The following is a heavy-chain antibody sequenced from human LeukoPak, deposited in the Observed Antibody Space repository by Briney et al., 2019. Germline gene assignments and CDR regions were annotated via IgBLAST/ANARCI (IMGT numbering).Heavy chain of an antibody. CDR2: ISYDGRNK. J-gene: IGHJ6*02. V-gene: IGHV3-30*04. Sequence: PGGSLRLSCAASGFTFSSYAMHWVRQAPGKGLEWVAVISYDGRNKYYADSVKGRFTISRDNSKNTLYLQMNSLRAEDTAVYYCARDGYYDILTDDYGMDVWGQGTTVTVSS. CDR1: GFTFSSYA. CDR3: ARDGYYDILTDDYGMDV. D-gene: IGHD3-9*01.